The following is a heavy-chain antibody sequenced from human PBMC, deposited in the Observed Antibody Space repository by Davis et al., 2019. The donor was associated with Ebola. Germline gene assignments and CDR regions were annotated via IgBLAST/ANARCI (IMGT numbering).Heavy chain of an antibody. Sequence: MPSETLSLTCAVYGGSFSGYYWSWIRQPPGRGLEWIGELNHSGSTNYSPSLESRVSISVDTSKNQFSLRLNSVTAADTAVYYCARGRYVVVVPSTSYYSYAMDVWGQGTTVTVSS. D-gene: IGHD2-15*01. CDR2: LNHSGST. V-gene: IGHV4-34*01. CDR3: ARGRYVVVVPSTSYYSYAMDV. CDR1: GGSFSGYY. J-gene: IGHJ6*02.